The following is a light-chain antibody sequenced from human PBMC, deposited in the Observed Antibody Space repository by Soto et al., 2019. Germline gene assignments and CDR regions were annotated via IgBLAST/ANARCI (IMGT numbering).Light chain of an antibody. CDR1: QSVSSSY. V-gene: IGKV3-20*01. CDR3: QQYGSSPLSWT. CDR2: SES. Sequence: IVLTQSPGTLSLSPGERATLSCRASQSVSSSYLAWYQQKPGQAPRLLIFSESSRATGIPDRFSGSGFGTDLTLTISRLDPEDVAVYYCQQYGSSPLSWTFGQGTKVEIK. J-gene: IGKJ1*01.